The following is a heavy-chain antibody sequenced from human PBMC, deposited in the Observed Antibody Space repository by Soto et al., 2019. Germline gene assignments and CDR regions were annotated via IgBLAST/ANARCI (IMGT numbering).Heavy chain of an antibody. J-gene: IGHJ3*02. Sequence: QMQLEESGPGLVKPSETLSLTCSVSGGSVSDYDWHWIRQSPGKGLEWIGKLSSSGATSYSPPLKLRVTILLDVSKRHLSLKMPSVTAADAALYYCASNIWTDDAYRDGTLNIWGQGTQVTVSS. CDR3: ASNIWTDDAYRDGTLNI. CDR1: GGSVSDYD. D-gene: IGHD1-1*01. V-gene: IGHV4-4*09. CDR2: LSSSGAT.